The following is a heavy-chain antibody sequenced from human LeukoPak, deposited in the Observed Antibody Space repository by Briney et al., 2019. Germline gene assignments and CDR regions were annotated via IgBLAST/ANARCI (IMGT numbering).Heavy chain of an antibody. CDR2: INPSGGST. CDR1: GYTFTSYY. Sequence: ASVKVSCKASGYTFTSYYMHWVRQAPGQGLEWMGIINPSGGSTSYAQKFRGRVTMTRDTSTSTVYMELSSLRSEDTAVYYCARAGPNNYYDSSGYALAFDIWGQGTMVTVSS. J-gene: IGHJ3*02. D-gene: IGHD3-22*01. CDR3: ARAGPNNYYDSSGYALAFDI. V-gene: IGHV1-46*01.